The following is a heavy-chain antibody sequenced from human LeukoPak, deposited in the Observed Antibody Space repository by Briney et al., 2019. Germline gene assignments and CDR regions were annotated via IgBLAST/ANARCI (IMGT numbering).Heavy chain of an antibody. CDR1: GYTFTDSY. CDR2: INPNSGGT. Sequence: GASVKVSCKASGYTFTDSYMHWVRQAPGQGLEWMGWINPNSGGTNYAQKFQGRVTMTRDTSITTAYMDLSRLRSDDTAVYYCARAGGSGSYYSCDYWGQGTLVTVSS. V-gene: IGHV1-2*02. D-gene: IGHD3-10*01. CDR3: ARAGGSGSYYSCDY. J-gene: IGHJ4*02.